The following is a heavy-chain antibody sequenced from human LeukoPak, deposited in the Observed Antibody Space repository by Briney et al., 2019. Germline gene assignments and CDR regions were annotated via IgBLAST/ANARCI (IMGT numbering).Heavy chain of an antibody. CDR1: GFTVSSSY. CDR3: ARDYGDYIIYFQY. V-gene: IGHV3-53*01. CDR2: IYSGGTT. J-gene: IGHJ1*01. D-gene: IGHD4-17*01. Sequence: GGSLRLSCAASGFTVSSSYMSWVRQAPGKGLEWVSVIYSGGTTYYADSVKGRFTISRDNSKNTLYLQMNSLRAEDTAVYYCARDYGDYIIYFQYWGQGTLVTVSS.